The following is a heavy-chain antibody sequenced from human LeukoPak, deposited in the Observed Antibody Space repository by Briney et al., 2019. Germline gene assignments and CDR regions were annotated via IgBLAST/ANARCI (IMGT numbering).Heavy chain of an antibody. CDR1: GFTFSSYG. Sequence: GGSLRLSCAASGFTFSSYGMHWVRQAPGKGLEWVAVISYDVGKKYYADSVKGRFTISRDNSKNTLYLQMNSLRAEDTAVYYCAKDLVAGSVGGFGSYWGQGTLVTVSS. CDR2: ISYDVGKK. CDR3: AKDLVAGSVGGFGSY. V-gene: IGHV3-30*18. D-gene: IGHD6-19*01. J-gene: IGHJ4*02.